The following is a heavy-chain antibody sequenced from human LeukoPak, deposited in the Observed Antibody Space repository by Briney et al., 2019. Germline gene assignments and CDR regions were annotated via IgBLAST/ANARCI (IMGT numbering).Heavy chain of an antibody. V-gene: IGHV1-18*01. CDR2: ISAYNGNT. CDR1: GYTFTSCG. D-gene: IGHD2-8*01. J-gene: IGHJ4*02. CDR3: ARDGYCTNGVCYKEDYFDY. Sequence: ASVKVSCKASGYTFTSCGISWVRQAPGQGLEWMGWISAYNGNTNYAQKLQGRVTMTTDTSTSTAYMELRSLRSDDTAVYYCARDGYCTNGVCYKEDYFDYWGQGTLVTVSS.